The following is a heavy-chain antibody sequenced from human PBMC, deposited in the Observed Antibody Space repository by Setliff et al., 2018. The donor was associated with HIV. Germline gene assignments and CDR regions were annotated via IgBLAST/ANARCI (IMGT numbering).Heavy chain of an antibody. D-gene: IGHD3-22*01. CDR3: ARARRDSYDRGRRNHYYIDV. V-gene: IGHV1-8*01. CDR2: MNPNSGNT. Sequence: ASVKVSCKASGYTFSSNDINWVRQATGQGLEWMGWMNPNSGNTGYAQKFQGRVTMTRDTSISTAYMELNNLKFEDTAVYYCARARRDSYDRGRRNHYYIDVWGKGITVTVSS. CDR1: GYTFSSND. J-gene: IGHJ6*03.